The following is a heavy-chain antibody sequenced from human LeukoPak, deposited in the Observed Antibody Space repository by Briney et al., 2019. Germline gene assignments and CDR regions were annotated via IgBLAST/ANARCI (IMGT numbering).Heavy chain of an antibody. J-gene: IGHJ4*02. CDR1: GFTFSSYG. CDR3: ARDLARGSVVVTATGLDY. D-gene: IGHD2-21*02. V-gene: IGHV3-30*03. Sequence: PGRSLRLSCAASGFTFSSYGMHWVRQAPGKGLEWVAVISYDGSNKYYADSVKGRFTISGDNSKNTLYLQMNSLRAEDTAVYYCARDLARGSVVVTATGLDYWGQGTLVTVSS. CDR2: ISYDGSNK.